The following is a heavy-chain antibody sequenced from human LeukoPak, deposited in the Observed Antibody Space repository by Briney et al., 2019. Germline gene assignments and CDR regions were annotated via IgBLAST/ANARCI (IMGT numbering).Heavy chain of an antibody. V-gene: IGHV4-59*08. CDR3: ARHVVAAAAHQYSFDY. CDR2: IYYSGST. Sequence: PSETLSLTCTVSGGSISNYYWSWIRQPPGKGLEWIGYIYYSGSTNYNPSLKSRVTMSVDTSKNQISLKLRSVTAADTAVYYCARHVVAAAAHQYSFDYWGQGTLVTVSS. D-gene: IGHD6-25*01. J-gene: IGHJ4*02. CDR1: GGSISNYY.